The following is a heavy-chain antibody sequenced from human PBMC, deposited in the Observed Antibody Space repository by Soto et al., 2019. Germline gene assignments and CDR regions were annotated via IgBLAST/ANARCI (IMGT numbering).Heavy chain of an antibody. CDR2: IFYLESS. Sequence: SETLSLTCTVSGDSIISSDFYWGWVRQPPGKGLEWLGSIFYLESSYYNPSLKSRVTMSVDRSRNQFSLRLRSVTAADKAVYYCARGGGYDSFDFWGQGSQVTVSS. CDR1: GDSIISSDFY. J-gene: IGHJ4*02. D-gene: IGHD2-15*01. V-gene: IGHV4-39*07. CDR3: ARGGGYDSFDF.